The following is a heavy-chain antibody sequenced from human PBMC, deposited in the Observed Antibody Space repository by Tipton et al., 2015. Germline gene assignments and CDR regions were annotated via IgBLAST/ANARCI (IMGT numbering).Heavy chain of an antibody. Sequence: TLSLTCTLSGGSISRGAYYWSWIRQHPGKGLEWIAYIFHSGSTYYNPSLKSRVTISVDTSKKQFSLKLRSVTAADTAVYYCVRRPLRYYYGIDVWGQGTTVTVSS. CDR2: IFHSGST. CDR1: GGSISRGAYY. V-gene: IGHV4-30-4*08. J-gene: IGHJ6*02. CDR3: VRRPLRYYYGIDV.